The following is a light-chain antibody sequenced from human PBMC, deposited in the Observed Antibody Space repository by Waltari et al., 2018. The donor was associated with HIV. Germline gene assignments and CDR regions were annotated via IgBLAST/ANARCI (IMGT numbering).Light chain of an antibody. V-gene: IGLV2-8*01. CDR2: EVS. CDR1: SSDVGGYNY. J-gene: IGLJ1*01. CDR3: SSYAGNNNFV. Sequence: QSALTQPPSASGSPGQSVTISCTGTSSDVGGYNYVSWYQQHPGKAPKRLIYEVSKRPSGVPHRVSGYKSGSTASLTCSGRQADDEADYSCSSYAGNNNFVFGTGTKVTVL.